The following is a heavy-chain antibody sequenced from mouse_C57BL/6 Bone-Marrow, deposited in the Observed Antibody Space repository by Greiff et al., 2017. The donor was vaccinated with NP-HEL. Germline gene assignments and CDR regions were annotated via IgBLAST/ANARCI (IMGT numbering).Heavy chain of an antibody. CDR3: ARQENSNGDS. J-gene: IGHJ2*01. CDR1: GFTFSSYG. Sequence: EVNVVESGGDLVKPGGSLKLSCAASGFTFSSYGMSWVRQTPDKRLEWVATISSGGSYTYYPDSVKGRFTISRDNAKNTLYLQMSRLKSEDTAMYYCARQENSNGDSWGQSTTLTVSA. CDR2: ISSGGSYT. D-gene: IGHD2-5*01. V-gene: IGHV5-6*01.